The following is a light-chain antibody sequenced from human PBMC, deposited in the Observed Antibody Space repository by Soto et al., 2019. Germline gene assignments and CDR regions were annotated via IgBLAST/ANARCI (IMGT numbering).Light chain of an antibody. CDR3: QHYGSSLIT. J-gene: IGKJ5*01. Sequence: EIVLTQSPGTLSLSPGERATLSCRASQSVSGMAWYQQIRGQAPRLLIYGASTRATGIPDRFSGSGSGTDFTLTISRLDPEDFSVYYCQHYGSSLITFGQGTRLEIK. CDR1: QSVSG. V-gene: IGKV3-20*01. CDR2: GAS.